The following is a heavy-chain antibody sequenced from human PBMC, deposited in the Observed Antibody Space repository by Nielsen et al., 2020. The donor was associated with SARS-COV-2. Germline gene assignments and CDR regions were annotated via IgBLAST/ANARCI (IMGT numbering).Heavy chain of an antibody. J-gene: IGHJ6*02. Sequence: WVRQAPGQGLEWMGWINTNTGNPTYAQGFTGRFVFSLGTSVSTAYLQISSLKAEDTAVYYCARGNDILTGYYRGSYGMDVWGQGTTVTVSS. V-gene: IGHV7-4-1*02. CDR3: ARGNDILTGYYRGSYGMDV. CDR2: INTNTGNP. D-gene: IGHD3-9*01.